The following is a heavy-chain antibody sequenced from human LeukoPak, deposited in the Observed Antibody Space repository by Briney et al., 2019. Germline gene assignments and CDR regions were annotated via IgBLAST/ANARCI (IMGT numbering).Heavy chain of an antibody. D-gene: IGHD3-22*01. V-gene: IGHV4-38-2*02. Sequence: SETLSLTCTVSGYSISSGYYWGWIRQPPGKGLEWIGEIYHSGSTNYNPSLKSRVTISVDKSKNQFSLKLGSVTAADTAVYYCARDSNYYDSSVGAFDIWGQGTMVTVSS. CDR2: IYHSGST. CDR3: ARDSNYYDSSVGAFDI. J-gene: IGHJ3*02. CDR1: GYSISSGYY.